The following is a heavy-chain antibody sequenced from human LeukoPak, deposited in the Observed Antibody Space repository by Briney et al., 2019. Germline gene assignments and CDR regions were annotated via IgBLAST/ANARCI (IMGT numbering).Heavy chain of an antibody. Sequence: ASVKVSCKASGYTFTSYYMHWVRQAPGQGLEWMGIINPSGGSTSYAQKFQGRVTMTRDMSTSTVYMELSSLRSEDTAVYYCARVTVTMEFDYWGQGTLVTVSS. J-gene: IGHJ4*02. CDR2: INPSGGST. CDR3: ARVTVTMEFDY. D-gene: IGHD4-17*01. CDR1: GYTFTSYY. V-gene: IGHV1-46*01.